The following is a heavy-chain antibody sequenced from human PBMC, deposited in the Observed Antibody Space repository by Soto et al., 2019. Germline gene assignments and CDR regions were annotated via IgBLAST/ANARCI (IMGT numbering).Heavy chain of an antibody. J-gene: IGHJ5*02. CDR3: ATFGSLES. CDR2: IYRGGST. V-gene: IGHV3-53*02. Sequence: EVQLVETGGGLIQPAGFLRRTCAASGFTVRNNYMSGVRQAPGKGLEWGSLIYRGGSTYYAYAVEGLFSISRDNSKNTLYLHMNSLRAEDTDVYYCATFGSLESWGQGTLVMVAS. D-gene: IGHD1-26*01. CDR1: GFTVRNNY.